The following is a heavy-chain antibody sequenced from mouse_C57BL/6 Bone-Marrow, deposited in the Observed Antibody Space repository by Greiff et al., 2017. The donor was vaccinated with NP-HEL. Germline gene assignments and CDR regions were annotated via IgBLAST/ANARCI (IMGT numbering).Heavy chain of an antibody. J-gene: IGHJ4*01. CDR3: ARGDYGSPHYAMDY. D-gene: IGHD1-1*01. CDR1: GYTFTSYT. V-gene: IGHV1-4*01. CDR2: INPSSGYT. Sequence: VQLQQSGAELARPGASVKMSCKASGYTFTSYTMHWVKQRPGPGLEWIGYINPSSGYTKYNQKFKDKATLTADKSSSTAYMQLSSLTSEDSAVYYCARGDYGSPHYAMDYWGQGTSVTVSS.